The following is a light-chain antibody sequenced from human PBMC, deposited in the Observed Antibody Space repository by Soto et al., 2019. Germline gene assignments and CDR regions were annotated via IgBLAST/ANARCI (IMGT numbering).Light chain of an antibody. CDR2: AAS. Sequence: DIQMTQSPSSLSASVGDRVTITCRASQSISTYLNWYQQTPGKAPKLLICAASDLQSGIPSRFSGGGSGTEFTLTISSLQHEDFATYYCQQSFSIRPTFGQGTKVEVK. J-gene: IGKJ1*01. CDR1: QSISTY. V-gene: IGKV1-39*01. CDR3: QQSFSIRPT.